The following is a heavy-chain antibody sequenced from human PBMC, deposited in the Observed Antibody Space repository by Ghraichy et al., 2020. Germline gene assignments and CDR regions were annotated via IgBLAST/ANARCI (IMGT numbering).Heavy chain of an antibody. J-gene: IGHJ6*02. Sequence: GGSLRLSCAASGFTFSSYGMHWVRQAPGKGLEWVAVISYDGSNKYYADSVKGRFTISRDNSKNTLYLQMNSLRAEDTAVYYCAKDYYGSGSYQYYYYYGMDVWGQGTTVTVSS. V-gene: IGHV3-30*18. CDR1: GFTFSSYG. D-gene: IGHD3-10*01. CDR3: AKDYYGSGSYQYYYYYGMDV. CDR2: ISYDGSNK.